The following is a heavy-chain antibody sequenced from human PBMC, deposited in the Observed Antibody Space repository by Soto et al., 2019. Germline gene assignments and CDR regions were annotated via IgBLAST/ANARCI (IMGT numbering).Heavy chain of an antibody. V-gene: IGHV4-4*02. CDR3: ARVAIVGATLSHFDY. J-gene: IGHJ4*02. D-gene: IGHD1-26*01. Sequence: QVQLQESGPGLVKPSGTLSLTCAVSGGSISSSNWWSWVRQPPGKGLEWIGEIYHRGSTNYNPSLKSRVTISADKSKNQFSLKLSSVTAADTAVYYCARVAIVGATLSHFDYWGQGTLVTVSS. CDR2: IYHRGST. CDR1: GGSISSSNW.